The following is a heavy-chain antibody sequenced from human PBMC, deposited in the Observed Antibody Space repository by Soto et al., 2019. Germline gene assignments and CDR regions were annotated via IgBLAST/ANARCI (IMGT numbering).Heavy chain of an antibody. D-gene: IGHD3-10*01. V-gene: IGHV4-4*08. CDR3: ASSAGHRGDFFYCNGMDV. Sequence: QMQLQEAGPGLVKPSEILSLTCSVSGASIRSYYWHWIRQPPGKGLEWIGYVYTSDYTRYSSSLKSRVPISVDTSKSQFNLRLISVTAADTAVYYCASSAGHRGDFFYCNGMDVWGQGETVTVSS. CDR2: VYTSDYT. J-gene: IGHJ6*02. CDR1: GASIRSYY.